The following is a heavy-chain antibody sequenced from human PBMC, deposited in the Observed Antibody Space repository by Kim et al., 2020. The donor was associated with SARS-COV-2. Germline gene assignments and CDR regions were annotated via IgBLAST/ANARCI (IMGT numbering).Heavy chain of an antibody. CDR2: IRKKSESDST. J-gene: IGHJ3*01. CDR1: GFSFSDHY. D-gene: IGHD1-26*01. CDR3: TKGGFQHAYDV. V-gene: IGHV3-72*01. Sequence: GGSLRLSCVASGFSFSDHYMDWARQAPGKGLEWVGRIRKKSESDSTEYAASVKGRFTVSRDDSKSSLYLQMNALKAEDAAGYFCTKGGFQHAYDVWGQGT.